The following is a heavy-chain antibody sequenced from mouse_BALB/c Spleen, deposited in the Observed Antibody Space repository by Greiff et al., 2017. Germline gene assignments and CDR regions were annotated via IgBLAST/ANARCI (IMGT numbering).Heavy chain of an antibody. V-gene: IGHV1-4*02. CDR3: ARHYGNYLAWFAY. CDR2: INPSSGYT. J-gene: IGHJ3*01. Sequence: VMLVESAAELARPGASVKMSCKASGYTFTSYTMHWVKQRPGQGLEWIGYINPSSGYTEYNQKFKDKTTLTADKSSSTAYMQLSSLTSEDSAVYYCARHYGNYLAWFAYWGQGTLVTVSA. D-gene: IGHD2-1*01. CDR1: GYTFTSYT.